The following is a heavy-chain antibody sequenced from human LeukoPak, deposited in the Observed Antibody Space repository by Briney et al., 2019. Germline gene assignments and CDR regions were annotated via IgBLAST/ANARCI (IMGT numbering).Heavy chain of an antibody. J-gene: IGHJ6*03. CDR1: GGTFSSYA. Sequence: ASVKVSCKASGGTFSSYAISWVRQAPGQGLEWMGGIIPIFGTANYAQKFQGRVTITADESTSTAYMELSSLRSEDTAVYYCARGLDSTVRLYYYYYYMDVWGKGTTVPVSS. CDR2: IIPIFGTA. D-gene: IGHD4-11*01. CDR3: ARGLDSTVRLYYYYYYMDV. V-gene: IGHV1-69*13.